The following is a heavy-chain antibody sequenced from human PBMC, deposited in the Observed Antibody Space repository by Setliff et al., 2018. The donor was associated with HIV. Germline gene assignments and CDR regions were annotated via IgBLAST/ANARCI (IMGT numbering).Heavy chain of an antibody. V-gene: IGHV4-39*01. CDR2: IRSSGDT. CDR3: AIPASSLAPN. J-gene: IGHJ4*02. CDR1: GASISSHNYY. Sequence: SETLSLTCTVSGASISSHNYYWGWIRQSPGKGLEWIASIRSSGDTYYNPSLQSRVIISVDTSNHQISLKLTSVTAADTAVYYCAIPASSLAPNWGRGTQVTVSA.